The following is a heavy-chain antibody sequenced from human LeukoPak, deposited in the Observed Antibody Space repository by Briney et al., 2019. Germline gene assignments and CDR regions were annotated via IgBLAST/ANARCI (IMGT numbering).Heavy chain of an antibody. V-gene: IGHV3-23*01. D-gene: IGHD5-18*01. J-gene: IGHJ6*02. CDR3: AKALTANWDYNYHGMDV. CDR1: GFTFSSYA. Sequence: GGSLRLSCAASGFTFSSYAMSWVRQAPGKGLEWVSSISGNGYSTYYAGSVKGRFTISRDNSKNTLFLQLSSLRAEDTAVYYCAKALTANWDYNYHGMDVWGQGTTVTVPS. CDR2: ISGNGYST.